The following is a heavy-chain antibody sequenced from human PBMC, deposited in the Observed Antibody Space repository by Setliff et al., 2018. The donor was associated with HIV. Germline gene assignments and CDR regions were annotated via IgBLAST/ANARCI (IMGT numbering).Heavy chain of an antibody. D-gene: IGHD4-17*01. CDR2: LSPSGTT. CDR3: AAFFVTPLMTQDF. Sequence: PSETLSLTCTVSGGSISSGSYYTNWIRQPPGKGLEWIGELSPSGTTRSNPSLQSRVTISLDPSTKQFSLKMTSMTAADTAVYYCAAFFVTPLMTQDFWGQGTLVTVSS. J-gene: IGHJ4*02. CDR1: GGSISSGSYY. V-gene: IGHV4-39*07.